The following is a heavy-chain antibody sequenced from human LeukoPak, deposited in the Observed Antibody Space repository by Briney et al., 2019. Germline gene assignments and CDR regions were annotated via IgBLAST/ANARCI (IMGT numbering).Heavy chain of an antibody. CDR2: IKQDGSEK. CDR1: GFTFRNYW. V-gene: IGHV3-7*01. Sequence: QPGGSLRLSCAASGFTFRNYWMGWVRQAPGKGLEWVANIKQDGSEKYYVDSVKGRFTISRDNAKNSLYLQMNSLRAEDTAVYYCARDERWFDPWGQGTLVTVSS. CDR3: ARDERWFDP. J-gene: IGHJ5*02.